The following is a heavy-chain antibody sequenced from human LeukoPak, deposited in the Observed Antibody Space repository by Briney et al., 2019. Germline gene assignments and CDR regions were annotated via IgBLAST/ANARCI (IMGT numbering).Heavy chain of an antibody. J-gene: IGHJ4*02. Sequence: GGSLRLSCAASGFTFSNYGMHWIRQAPGKGLEWVAFIRNDGSITYNADSVKGRFTISRENSKSTLYLQINSLRTDDTAVYYCAKDTPLCYFDYSGQGTLVTVSS. V-gene: IGHV3-30*02. CDR3: AKDTPLCYFDY. CDR2: IRNDGSIT. D-gene: IGHD3-16*01. CDR1: GFTFSNYG.